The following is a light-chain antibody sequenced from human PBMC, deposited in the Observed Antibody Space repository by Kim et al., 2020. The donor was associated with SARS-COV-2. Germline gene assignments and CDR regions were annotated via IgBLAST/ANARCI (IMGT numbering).Light chain of an antibody. CDR1: RQVGSSY. V-gene: IGKV3-20*01. J-gene: IGKJ2*03. CDR3: QQYGRSPYS. CDR2: GAS. Sequence: LSSGERAALPCRAARQVGSSYLAWYQQKPGQAPRLLIYGASSRATGIPDRFSGSGSGTDFTLTISRLEPEDFAVYYCQQYGRSPYSFGEGTKLEI.